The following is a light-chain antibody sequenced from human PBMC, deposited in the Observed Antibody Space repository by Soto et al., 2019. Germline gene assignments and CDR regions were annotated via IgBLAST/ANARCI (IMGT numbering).Light chain of an antibody. CDR1: SSNIGSNY. V-gene: IGLV1-47*01. J-gene: IGLJ1*01. CDR3: AAWDDSLSGPSYV. CDR2: RNN. Sequence: QSVLTQPPSASGTPGQRVTISCSGSSSNIGSNYVYWYQQLPGTAPKPLIYRNNQRPSGVPDRFSGSKSGTSASLAISGLRSEDEADYYCAAWDDSLSGPSYVFGTGTKLTVL.